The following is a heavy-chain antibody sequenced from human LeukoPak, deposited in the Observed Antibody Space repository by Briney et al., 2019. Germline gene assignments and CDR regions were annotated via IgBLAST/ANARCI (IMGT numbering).Heavy chain of an antibody. Sequence: GGSLRLSCAASGFTFSSYAMSWARQAPGKGLEWVSAISGSGGSTYYADSVTGRFTISRDNSKNTLYLQMISLRAEDTAVYYCAKGPRSGSYPYYFDYWGQGTLVTVSS. D-gene: IGHD1-26*01. V-gene: IGHV3-23*01. CDR1: GFTFSSYA. CDR2: ISGSGGST. CDR3: AKGPRSGSYPYYFDY. J-gene: IGHJ4*02.